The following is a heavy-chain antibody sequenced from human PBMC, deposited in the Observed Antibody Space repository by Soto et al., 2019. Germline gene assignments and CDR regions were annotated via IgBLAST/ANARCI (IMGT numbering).Heavy chain of an antibody. CDR1: GFPFSSYW. CDR2: ISGDGVTT. Sequence: EVQLVESGGDLVQRGGSLRLSCAASGFPFSSYWMHWVRHTPGKGLDWVARISGDGVTTYDADSVTGRFTVSRDNAKNTRSLQLSGLRAEDTAVYYCAREYYGLLAGYYTDYWGQGTLVSVSS. V-gene: IGHV3-74*01. J-gene: IGHJ4*02. D-gene: IGHD3-9*01. CDR3: AREYYGLLAGYYTDY.